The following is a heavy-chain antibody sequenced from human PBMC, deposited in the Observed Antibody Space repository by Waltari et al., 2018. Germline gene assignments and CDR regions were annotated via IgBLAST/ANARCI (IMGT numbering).Heavy chain of an antibody. J-gene: IGHJ3*02. CDR1: GFTFSSYG. CDR3: ARGSGGFAFDI. V-gene: IGHV3-33*01. CDR2: IWYDGSNK. D-gene: IGHD6-25*01. Sequence: QVQLVESGGGVVQPGRSLRLSCAASGFTFSSYGMHWVRQAPGKGLGWVAVIWYDGSNKDYADSVKGRFTISRDNSKNTLYLQMNSLRAEDTAVYYCARGSGGFAFDIWGQGTMVTVSS.